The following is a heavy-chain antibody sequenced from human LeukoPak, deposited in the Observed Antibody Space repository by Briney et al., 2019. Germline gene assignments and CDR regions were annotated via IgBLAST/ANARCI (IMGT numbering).Heavy chain of an antibody. V-gene: IGHV1-18*01. D-gene: IGHD3-10*01. Sequence: GASVKVSCKASGYTFTSYGISWVRQAPGQGLEWMGWISGYNGNTNYAQKLQGRVTMTTDTSTSTAHMELRSLRSDDTAVYYCARPNYPGGSGSYGGTNWFDPWGQGTLVTVSS. J-gene: IGHJ5*02. CDR3: ARPNYPGGSGSYGGTNWFDP. CDR2: ISGYNGNT. CDR1: GYTFTSYG.